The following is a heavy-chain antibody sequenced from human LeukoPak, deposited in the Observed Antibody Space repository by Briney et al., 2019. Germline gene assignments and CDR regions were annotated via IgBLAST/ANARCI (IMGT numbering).Heavy chain of an antibody. CDR3: ARLTMGYYCNSGYFPYYFDY. CDR2: INHSGST. D-gene: IGHD3-22*01. V-gene: IGHV4-34*01. Sequence: SETLSLTCAVYGGSFSGYYWRWIRQPPGKGLEWIGEINHSGSTNYNPSLKSRVTISVDTSKNQFSLKLSSVTAADTAVYYCARLTMGYYCNSGYFPYYFDYWGQGTLVTVSS. J-gene: IGHJ4*02. CDR1: GGSFSGYY.